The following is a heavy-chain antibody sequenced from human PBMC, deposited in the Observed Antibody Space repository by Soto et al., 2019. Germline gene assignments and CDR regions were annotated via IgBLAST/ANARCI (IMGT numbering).Heavy chain of an antibody. D-gene: IGHD4-17*01. CDR2: ISGSGGST. Sequence: EVQLLESGGGLVQPGGSLRLSCAASGFTFSSYAMSWVRQAPGKGLEWVSAISGSGGSTYYADSVKGRFTISRVNSKNTLILQMISLIVEDTAVYYCAKDTYYGDYVCYFDYWGQGTLGTVSS. CDR3: AKDTYYGDYVCYFDY. CDR1: GFTFSSYA. V-gene: IGHV3-23*01. J-gene: IGHJ4*02.